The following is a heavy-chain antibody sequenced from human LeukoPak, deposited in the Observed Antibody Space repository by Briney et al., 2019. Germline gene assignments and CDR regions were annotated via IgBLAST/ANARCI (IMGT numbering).Heavy chain of an antibody. D-gene: IGHD1-7*01. CDR3: ARGGLELRPAYFDY. CDR2: IYPVGNT. CDR1: GFTVSNNY. J-gene: IGHJ4*02. V-gene: IGHV3-53*01. Sequence: GSLRLSCVASGFTVSNNYMAWVRQAPGKGLEWGSIIYPVGNTYYADSVKGRFTISRDNSWNTVDLQMNSLRAEDTAVYYCARGGLELRPAYFDYWGQGTLATVSS.